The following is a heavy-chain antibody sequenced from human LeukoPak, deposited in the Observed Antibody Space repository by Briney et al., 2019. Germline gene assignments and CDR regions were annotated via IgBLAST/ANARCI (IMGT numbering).Heavy chain of an antibody. CDR3: ATAPPHVLRYFDWLFPWFDP. V-gene: IGHV1-24*01. CDR2: FDPEDGET. D-gene: IGHD3-9*01. Sequence: ASVKVSCKVSGYTLTELSMHWVRQAPGKGLEWMGGFDPEDGETIYAQKFQGRVTMTEDTSTDTAYMELSSLRSEDTAVYHCATAPPHVLRYFDWLFPWFDPWGQGTLVTVSS. J-gene: IGHJ5*02. CDR1: GYTLTELS.